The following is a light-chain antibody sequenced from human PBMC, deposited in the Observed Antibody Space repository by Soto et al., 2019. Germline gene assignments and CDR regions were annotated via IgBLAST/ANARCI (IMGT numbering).Light chain of an antibody. CDR1: QSVSSN. V-gene: IGKV3-15*01. Sequence: EIVMTQSPATLSVSPGERATLSCRASQSVSSNLVWYQQKPGQAPRLLIYGASTRATGIPARFSGSGSGTEFTLTISSLQSEEFAVYYCQQYNNWPRTVGQGTKVEIK. CDR3: QQYNNWPRT. CDR2: GAS. J-gene: IGKJ1*01.